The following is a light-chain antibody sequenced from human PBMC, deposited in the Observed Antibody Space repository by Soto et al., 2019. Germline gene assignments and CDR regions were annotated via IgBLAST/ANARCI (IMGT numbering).Light chain of an antibody. CDR1: QSVSANY. J-gene: IGKJ1*01. V-gene: IGKV3-20*01. CDR3: QHYVTSLIT. CDR2: DAS. Sequence: EVVLTHSPGTLSLSPWEIATLSCRASQSVSANYLAWYQQKPGQAPRLLIYDASSRATGIPDRFSGGGSGTDFTHTISRLEPEDFAVYYCQHYVTSLITFGQGTKVDIK.